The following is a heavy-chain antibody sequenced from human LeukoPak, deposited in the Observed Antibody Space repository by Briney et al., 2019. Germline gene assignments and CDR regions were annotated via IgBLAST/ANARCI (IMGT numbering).Heavy chain of an antibody. D-gene: IGHD3-22*01. J-gene: IGHJ4*02. V-gene: IGHV3-23*01. CDR2: ISGSGGST. Sequence: PGGSLRLSCAASGFTFSSYAMSWVRQAPGKGLEWVSAISGSGGSTYYADSVKGRFTISRDNSKNTLYLQMNSLRAEDTAVYYCAKEVANYYDSSGQFDYWGQGTLVTVSS. CDR3: AKEVANYYDSSGQFDY. CDR1: GFTFSSYA.